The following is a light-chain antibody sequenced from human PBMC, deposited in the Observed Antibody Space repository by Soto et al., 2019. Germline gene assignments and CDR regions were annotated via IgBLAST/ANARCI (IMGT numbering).Light chain of an antibody. Sequence: EIVLTESPGTLSLSPGERATLACRARQSVSSSYLAWFQQRRGQAPRLLIYGATSRATGIPARFSGSGSGTDFTLAISRLEPEDFAVYYCHQYGSSPATFGQGTKVDIK. CDR3: HQYGSSPAT. V-gene: IGKV3-20*01. CDR1: QSVSSSY. J-gene: IGKJ1*01. CDR2: GAT.